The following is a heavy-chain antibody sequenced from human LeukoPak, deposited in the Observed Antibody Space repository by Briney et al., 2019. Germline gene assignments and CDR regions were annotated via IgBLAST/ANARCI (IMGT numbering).Heavy chain of an antibody. Sequence: SEPLSLTCAVYGGSFSGYYWSWIRQPPGKGLEWIGEINHSGSTNYNPSLKSRVTISVDTSKNQFSLKLSSVTAADTAVYYCARGHRLICTNGVCPYYYYYMDVWGKGTTVTVSS. D-gene: IGHD2-8*01. CDR3: ARGHRLICTNGVCPYYYYYMDV. J-gene: IGHJ6*03. CDR1: GGSFSGYY. CDR2: INHSGST. V-gene: IGHV4-34*01.